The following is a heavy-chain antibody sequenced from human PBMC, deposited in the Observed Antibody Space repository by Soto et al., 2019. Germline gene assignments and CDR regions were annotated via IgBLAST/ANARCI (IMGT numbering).Heavy chain of an antibody. Sequence: QVQLVQSGAEMKMPGSSVKFSCKTSGSIFITYGISWVRQAPGQGLEWMGGIIPFLGKINHAQIFQDRVTITADKATSTVYLELIDLISNDTAVYYCARETAHRGASGRPLLPENFDSGGQGTLGNVS. CDR1: GSIFITYG. CDR3: ARETAHRGASGRPLLPENFDS. D-gene: IGHD3-10*01. J-gene: IGHJ4*02. CDR2: IIPFLGKI. V-gene: IGHV1-69*06.